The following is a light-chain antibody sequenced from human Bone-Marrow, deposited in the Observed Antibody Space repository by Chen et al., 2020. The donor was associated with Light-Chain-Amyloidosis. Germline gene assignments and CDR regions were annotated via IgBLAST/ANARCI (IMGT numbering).Light chain of an antibody. CDR2: EVT. CDR1: SSDVGGDNH. J-gene: IGLJ1*01. CDR3: SSYTSTNTLV. Sequence: QSALTQPASVSVSPGQSITISCTGTSSDVGGDNHVSWYQQHPDKAPKLMIYEVTNRPAWVPDRFSGSKSDNTASLTISGLQTEDEADYFCSSYTSTNTLVFGSGTRVTVL. V-gene: IGLV2-14*01.